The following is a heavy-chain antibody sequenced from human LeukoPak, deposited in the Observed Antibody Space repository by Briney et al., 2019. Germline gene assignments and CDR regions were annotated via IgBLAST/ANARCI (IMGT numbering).Heavy chain of an antibody. CDR3: IRVQSWDTRFYLDS. V-gene: IGHV3-15*01. D-gene: IGHD1-26*01. CDR1: GFTFNVAW. Sequence: GGSLTLSCATSGFTFNVAWMNWVRQAPGKGLEWVGRSQNTGSGWTTDYGAPVKGRFTILRDGSKRTVYLQMNSLKTEDTAVYYCIRVQSWDTRFYLDSWGQGTLVTVSS. J-gene: IGHJ4*02. CDR2: SQNTGSGWTT.